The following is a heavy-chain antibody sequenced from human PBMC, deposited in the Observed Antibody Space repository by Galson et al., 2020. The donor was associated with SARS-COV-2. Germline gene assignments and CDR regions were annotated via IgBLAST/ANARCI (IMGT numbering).Heavy chain of an antibody. V-gene: IGHV5-51*01. CDR3: ARSGESSRYCSGGSCYSRVDY. J-gene: IGHJ4*02. CDR1: GYSFTSYW. D-gene: IGHD2-15*01. CDR2: IYPGDPDT. Sequence: GESLKISCKGFGYSFTSYWIGWVRQMPGKGLEWMGIIYPGDPDTRYSPSFQGQVTISADKSISTVYLQWSSLKASDSAMYYCARSGESSRYCSGGSCYSRVDYWGQGTLVIVSS.